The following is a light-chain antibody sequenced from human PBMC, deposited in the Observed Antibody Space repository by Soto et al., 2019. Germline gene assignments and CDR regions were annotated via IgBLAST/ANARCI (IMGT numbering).Light chain of an antibody. CDR1: SSDVGGYNY. CDR3: CSYAGSFGV. J-gene: IGLJ1*01. Sequence: HSVLTQPRSVSGSPGQSVTISCTGTSSDVGGYNYVSWYQQHPGKAPKLMIYDVSKRPSGVPDRFSGSKSGNTASLTISGLQAEDEADYYCCSYAGSFGVFGTGTKLTVL. CDR2: DVS. V-gene: IGLV2-11*01.